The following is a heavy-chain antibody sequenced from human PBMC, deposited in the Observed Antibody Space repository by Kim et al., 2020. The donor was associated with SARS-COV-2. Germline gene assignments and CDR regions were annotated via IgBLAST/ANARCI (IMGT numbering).Heavy chain of an antibody. Sequence: SETLSLTCTVSGGSISSSNYYWGWIRQPPGKGLEWIGSIYYSGSTYSNPSLKSRVTISVDTSKNQFSLKLSSVTAADTAVYYCTSRPYSLAIDCWGQGTLVTVSS. CDR1: GGSISSSNYY. CDR3: TSRPYSLAIDC. V-gene: IGHV4-39*01. J-gene: IGHJ4*02. D-gene: IGHD4-4*01. CDR2: IYYSGST.